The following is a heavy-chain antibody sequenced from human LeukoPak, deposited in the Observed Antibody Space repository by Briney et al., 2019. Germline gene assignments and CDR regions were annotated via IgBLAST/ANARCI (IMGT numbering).Heavy chain of an antibody. V-gene: IGHV1-3*03. Sequence: ASVKVSCKTSVYSFTSQDMHWVRQAPGQRLEWVGCISPDNGNAQYSQGFQGRVTITRDTSANTAYMELSSLRSEDMAVYYCTLYNYWGQGTLVTVSS. CDR3: TLYNY. J-gene: IGHJ4*02. D-gene: IGHD2-2*02. CDR2: ISPDNGNA. CDR1: VYSFTSQD.